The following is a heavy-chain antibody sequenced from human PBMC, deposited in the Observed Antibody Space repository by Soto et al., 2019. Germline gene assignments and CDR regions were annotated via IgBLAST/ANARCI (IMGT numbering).Heavy chain of an antibody. Sequence: SVKVSCKASGGSLTNYAFSWVRQAPGQGLEWMGGIIPMFRTATYAQRLQDRVTITADESTSTAYMELSSLRSEDTAVYYCARVGVGSSGWYSAFDIWGQGTMVTVSS. D-gene: IGHD6-19*01. CDR3: ARVGVGSSGWYSAFDI. CDR2: IIPMFRTA. CDR1: GGSLTNYA. J-gene: IGHJ3*02. V-gene: IGHV1-69*13.